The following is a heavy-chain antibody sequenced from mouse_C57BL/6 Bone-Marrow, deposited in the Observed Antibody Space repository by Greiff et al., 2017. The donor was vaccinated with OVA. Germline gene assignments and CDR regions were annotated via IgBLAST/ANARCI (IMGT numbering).Heavy chain of an antibody. J-gene: IGHJ2*01. D-gene: IGHD1-1*01. V-gene: IGHV1-50*01. CDR3: ARSPTVVAFDY. CDR2: IDPSDSYT. CDR1: GYTFTSYW. Sequence: QVQLQQPGAELVKPGASVKLSCKASGYTFTSYWMQWVKQRPGQGLEWIGEIDPSDSYTNYNQKFKGKATLTVDTSSSTAYMQLSSLTSEDSAVYYCARSPTVVAFDYWGQGNTLTVSS.